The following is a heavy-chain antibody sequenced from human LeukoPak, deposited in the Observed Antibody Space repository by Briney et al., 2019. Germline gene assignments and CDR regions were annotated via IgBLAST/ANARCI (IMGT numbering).Heavy chain of an antibody. J-gene: IGHJ4*02. D-gene: IGHD3-22*01. CDR1: GFTFSSYW. CDR2: INSDGSST. CDR3: VRGYYDSSGYYYLFDY. V-gene: IGHV3-74*01. Sequence: GGSLRLSCAASGFTFSSYWMHWVRQAPGKGLVWVSRINSDGSSTRYADSVKGRHTISRDNAKNTLYLQMNSLRAEDTAVYYCVRGYYDSSGYYYLFDYWGQGTLVTVSS.